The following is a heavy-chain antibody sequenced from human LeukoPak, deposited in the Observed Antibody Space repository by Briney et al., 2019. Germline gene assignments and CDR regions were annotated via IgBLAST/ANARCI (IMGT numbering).Heavy chain of an antibody. CDR1: GGSISSYY. CDR3: ARELRYYDFWSGYGYYYMDV. D-gene: IGHD3-3*01. Sequence: WGSLSLTCTVSGGSISSYYWSWIRQPPGKGLEWVGYIYYSGSTNYNSCLKSRGTISVDPSKNQFSLKLSSVTAADTAVYYCARELRYYDFWSGYGYYYMDVWGKGTTVTVSS. J-gene: IGHJ6*03. V-gene: IGHV4-59*01. CDR2: IYYSGST.